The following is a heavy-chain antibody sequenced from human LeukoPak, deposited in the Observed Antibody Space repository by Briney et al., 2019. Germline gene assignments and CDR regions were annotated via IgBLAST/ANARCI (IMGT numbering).Heavy chain of an antibody. D-gene: IGHD5-18*01. CDR1: GYTFTSYD. CDR3: ARGPPIQLWPRYYYYYGMDV. Sequence: ASVKVSCKASGYTFTSYDINWVRQATGPGLEWMGWMNPNSGNTGYAQKFQGRVTMTRNTSISTAYMELSSLRSEDTAVYYCARGPPIQLWPRYYYYYGMDVWGQGTTVTVSS. CDR2: MNPNSGNT. J-gene: IGHJ6*02. V-gene: IGHV1-8*01.